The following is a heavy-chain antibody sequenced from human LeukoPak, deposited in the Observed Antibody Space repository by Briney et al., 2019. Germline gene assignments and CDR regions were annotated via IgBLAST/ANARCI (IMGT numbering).Heavy chain of an antibody. D-gene: IGHD6-19*01. CDR2: IYHSGTT. J-gene: IGHJ4*02. CDR3: ARESSGWFFFDY. Sequence: SETLSLTCAVSGYSISSGYYWGWIRQPPGKGLEWIGSIYHSGTTYYNPSLKSRVTMSVDTSKNQFSLKLSSVTAADTAVYYCARESSGWFFFDYWGQGTLVTVSS. CDR1: GYSISSGYY. V-gene: IGHV4-38-2*02.